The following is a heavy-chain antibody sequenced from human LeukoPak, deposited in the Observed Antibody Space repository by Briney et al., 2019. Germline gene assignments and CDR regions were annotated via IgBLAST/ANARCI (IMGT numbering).Heavy chain of an antibody. Sequence: GGSLRLSCAASGFTFSSYAMHWVRQAPGKGLEWVAVISYDGSNKYYADSVKGRFTISRDNSKNTLYLQMSSLRAEDTAVYYCAKARRDGHNFLGFDYWGQGTLVTVSS. J-gene: IGHJ4*02. CDR3: AKARRDGHNFLGFDY. CDR2: ISYDGSNK. CDR1: GFTFSSYA. V-gene: IGHV3-30*14. D-gene: IGHD5-24*01.